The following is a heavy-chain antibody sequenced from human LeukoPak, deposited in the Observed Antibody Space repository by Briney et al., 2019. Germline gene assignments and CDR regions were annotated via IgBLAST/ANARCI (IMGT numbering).Heavy chain of an antibody. Sequence: GGSLRLSCIASGFTFSNYAMSWVRQAPGKGLEWVLSIDQSGGGINYADSVKGRFTISRDNSKNTLYLQMNSLRGDDSAVYCCVTWNYVEYWGQGTLVTVSS. D-gene: IGHD1-1*01. CDR3: VTWNYVEY. CDR1: GFTFSNYA. J-gene: IGHJ4*02. CDR2: IDQSGGGI. V-gene: IGHV3-23*01.